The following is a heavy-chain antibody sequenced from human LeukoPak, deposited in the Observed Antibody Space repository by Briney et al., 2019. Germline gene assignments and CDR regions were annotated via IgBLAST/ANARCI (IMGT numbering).Heavy chain of an antibody. CDR1: GFTFSSYS. D-gene: IGHD3-22*01. Sequence: PGGSLRLSCAASGFTFSSYSMNWVRQAPGKGLEWVSFIRYDGSNKYYADSVKGRFTISRDNSKNTLYLQMNSLRAEDTAVYYCANRNYYDSRGYDYVSFYLDYWGQGTLVTVSS. CDR2: IRYDGSNK. J-gene: IGHJ4*02. V-gene: IGHV3-30*02. CDR3: ANRNYYDSRGYDYVSFYLDY.